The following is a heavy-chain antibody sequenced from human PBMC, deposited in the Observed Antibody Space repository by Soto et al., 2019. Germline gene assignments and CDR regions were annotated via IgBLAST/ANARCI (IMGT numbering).Heavy chain of an antibody. J-gene: IGHJ6*02. D-gene: IGHD3-22*01. V-gene: IGHV4-34*01. CDR3: ARQGLLDYYYGMDV. CDR1: GGSFSGYY. Sequence: SETLSLTCGVYGGSFSGYYWSWIRQPPGKGLEWIGEINHSGSTNYNPSLKSRVTISVDTSKNQFSLKLSSVTAADTAVYYCARQGLLDYYYGMDVWGQGTTVTVSS. CDR2: INHSGST.